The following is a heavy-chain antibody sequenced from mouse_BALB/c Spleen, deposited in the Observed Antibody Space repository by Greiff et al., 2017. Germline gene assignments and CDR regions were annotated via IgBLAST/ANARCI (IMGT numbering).Heavy chain of an antibody. CDR1: GYTFTSYW. D-gene: IGHD1-1*01. J-gene: IGHJ4*01. CDR2: IFPGTGTT. V-gene: IGHV1S132*01. CDR3: ARRSYEAMDY. Sequence: QVQLQQSGAELVQPGASVKLSCKTSGYTFTSYWIQWVKQRPGQGLGWIGEIFPGTGTTYYNEKFKGKATLTIDTSSSTAYMQLSSLTSEDSAVYFCARRSYEAMDYWGQGTSVTVAS.